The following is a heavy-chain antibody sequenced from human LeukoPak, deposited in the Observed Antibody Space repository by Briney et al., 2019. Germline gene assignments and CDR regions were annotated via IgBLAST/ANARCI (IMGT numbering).Heavy chain of an antibody. CDR1: GYTFTSYD. V-gene: IGHV1-8*03. CDR2: MNPNSGNT. CDR3: AREGSYYDSSGYYYDKTGGFDY. D-gene: IGHD3-22*01. J-gene: IGHJ4*02. Sequence: ASVKVSCKASGYTFTSYDINWVRQATGQGLEWMGWMNPNSGNTGYAQKFQGRVTITRNTSISTAYMELSSLRSEDTAVYYCAREGSYYDSSGYYYDKTGGFDYWGQGTLVTVSS.